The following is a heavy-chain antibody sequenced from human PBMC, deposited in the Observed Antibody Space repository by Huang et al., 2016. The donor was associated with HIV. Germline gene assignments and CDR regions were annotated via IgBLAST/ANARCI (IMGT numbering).Heavy chain of an antibody. Sequence: QVQLVESGGGVVQPGRSLRLSCAASGFSFANYAMHWVRQAPGKRLEWGTFISNDGSSRYYADSVKGRFTISRDNFKNALYLQMNRLRGDDTAVYYCTREYTVAGAFDLWGQGTMVTVSS. CDR3: TREYTVAGAFDL. D-gene: IGHD5-12*01. J-gene: IGHJ3*01. CDR1: GFSFANYA. CDR2: ISNDGSSR. V-gene: IGHV3-30-3*01.